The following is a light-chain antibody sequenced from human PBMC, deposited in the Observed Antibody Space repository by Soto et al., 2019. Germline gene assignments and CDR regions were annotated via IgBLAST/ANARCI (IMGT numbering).Light chain of an antibody. Sequence: EIVLTQTPGTMSLSGGERATRSCRASQSVSSSYLAWYQQKPGQAPRLLIYDASNRATGIPARFSGSGSGTDFTLTISSLEPEDFAVYYCQQRSNWPPTFGQGTRLEIK. J-gene: IGKJ5*01. CDR1: QSVSSSY. CDR3: QQRSNWPPT. V-gene: IGKV3-11*01. CDR2: DAS.